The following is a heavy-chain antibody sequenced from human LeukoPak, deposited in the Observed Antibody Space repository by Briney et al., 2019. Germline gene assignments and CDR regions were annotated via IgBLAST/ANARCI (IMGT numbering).Heavy chain of an antibody. CDR2: ISSSSSTI. J-gene: IGHJ4*02. CDR1: GFTFSSYS. CDR3: AREEDYYGSKGYFDY. V-gene: IGHV3-48*02. D-gene: IGHD3-10*01. Sequence: GSLRLSCAASGFTFSSYSMNWVRQAPGKGLEWVSYISSSSSTIYYADSVKGRFTISRDNAKNSLYLQMNSLRDEDTAVYYCAREEDYYGSKGYFDYWGQGTLVTVSS.